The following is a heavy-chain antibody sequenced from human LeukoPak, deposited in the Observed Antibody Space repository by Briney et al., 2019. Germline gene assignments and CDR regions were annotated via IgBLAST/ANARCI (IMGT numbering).Heavy chain of an antibody. V-gene: IGHV3-7*03. Sequence: GSLRLSCAASGFTFSSYSMNWVRQAPGKGLKWVANIKQDGSEKNYVDSVKGRFTISRDNAQNSLYLQMNSLRAEDTAIYYCATSTAAAGTDWGQGTLVTVSS. CDR2: IKQDGSEK. CDR1: GFTFSSYS. J-gene: IGHJ4*02. CDR3: ATSTAAAGTD. D-gene: IGHD6-13*01.